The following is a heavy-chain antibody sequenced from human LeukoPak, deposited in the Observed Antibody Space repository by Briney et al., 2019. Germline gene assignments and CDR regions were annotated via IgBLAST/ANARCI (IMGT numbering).Heavy chain of an antibody. CDR3: ARDVGITVADSFDP. J-gene: IGHJ5*02. CDR1: GYTFNNYG. CDR2: ISAYNGHT. D-gene: IGHD6-13*01. V-gene: IGHV1-18*01. Sequence: ASVKVSCKASGYTFNNYGFSWVRQAPGQGLEWMGWISAYNGHTKNAQKFQGRVTMTTDTSTSTVYMEVRGLRSDDTAMYYCARDVGITVADSFDPWGQGTLVTVSS.